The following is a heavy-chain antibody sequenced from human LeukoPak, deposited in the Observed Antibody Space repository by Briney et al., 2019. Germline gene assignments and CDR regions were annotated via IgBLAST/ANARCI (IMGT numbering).Heavy chain of an antibody. J-gene: IGHJ6*03. Sequence: GGSLRLSCAVSGFSFSDYWMTWVRQAPGKGLEWVAKIKKEESEKYYVCSVKGQFNNSRGNDKNSLYLQMNSLRVEDTALYYCARHAARRAHYDSLTGYYNCYYYYYMDVWGKGTTVTVSS. CDR1: GFSFSDYW. CDR2: IKKEESEK. CDR3: ARHAARRAHYDSLTGYYNCYYYYYMDV. D-gene: IGHD3-9*01. V-gene: IGHV3-7*01.